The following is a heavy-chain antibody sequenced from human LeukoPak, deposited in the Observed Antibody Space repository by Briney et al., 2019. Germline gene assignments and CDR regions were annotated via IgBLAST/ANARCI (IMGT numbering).Heavy chain of an antibody. CDR2: IYYSGST. V-gene: IGHV4-59*12. D-gene: IGHD2-2*01. Sequence: SETLSLTCTVSGGSISSYYWSWIRQPPGKGLEWIGSIYYSGSTYYNPSLKSRVTISVDTSKNQFSLKLSSVTAADTAVYYCARDSSTAPGGSGIDYWGQGTLVTVSS. CDR3: ARDSSTAPGGSGIDY. CDR1: GGSISSYY. J-gene: IGHJ4*02.